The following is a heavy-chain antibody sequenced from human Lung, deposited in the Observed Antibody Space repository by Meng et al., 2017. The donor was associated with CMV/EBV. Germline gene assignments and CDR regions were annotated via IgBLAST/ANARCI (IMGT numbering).Heavy chain of an antibody. D-gene: IGHD4-23*01. CDR1: GDIVSSNSAA. V-gene: IGHV6-1*01. CDR2: TYYRSKWYH. Sequence: QVQPRQSGPGLVKPSQPLSLTCAISGDIVSSNSAAWHWIRQSPSRGLEWLGRTYYRSKWYHEYAVSVKSRITISPDTPKNQFSLQLNSMTPEDTAVYYCARGINGGCGDWGQGTLVTVSS. J-gene: IGHJ4*02. CDR3: ARGINGGCGD.